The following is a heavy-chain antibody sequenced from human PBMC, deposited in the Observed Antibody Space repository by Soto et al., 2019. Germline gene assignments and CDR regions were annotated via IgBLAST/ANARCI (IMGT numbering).Heavy chain of an antibody. D-gene: IGHD3-10*01. CDR3: ASRDITMVRGVYYYYGMDV. J-gene: IGHJ6*02. Sequence: EVQLVESGGGLVQPGGSLRLSCAASGFTFSSYWMSWVRQAPGKGLEWVANIKQDVSEKYYVDSVKGRFTISRDNAKNSLYLQMNSLRAEDTAVYYCASRDITMVRGVYYYYGMDVWGQGTTVTVSS. CDR2: IKQDVSEK. CDR1: GFTFSSYW. V-gene: IGHV3-7*05.